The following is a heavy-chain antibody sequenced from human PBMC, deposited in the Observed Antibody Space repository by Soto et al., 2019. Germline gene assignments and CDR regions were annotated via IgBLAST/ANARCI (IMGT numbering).Heavy chain of an antibody. CDR1: GYSFTSYW. J-gene: IGHJ4*02. CDR3: ARQIYDSDTGPNFQYYFDS. D-gene: IGHD3-22*01. V-gene: IGHV5-10-1*01. CDR2: IDPSDSYT. Sequence: GESLKISCKGSGYSFTSYWISWVRQMPGKGLEWMGRIDPSDSYTNYSPSFQGHVTISADKSISTAYLQWSSLRASDTAMYYCARQIYDSDTGPNFQYYFDSWGQGTPVTVSS.